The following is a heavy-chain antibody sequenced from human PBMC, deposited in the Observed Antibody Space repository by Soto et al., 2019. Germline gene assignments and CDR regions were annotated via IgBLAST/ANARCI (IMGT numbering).Heavy chain of an antibody. D-gene: IGHD6-19*01. CDR1: GFTFSSYA. CDR3: AKEIAVVGTSLYYYYYGMDV. Sequence: GGSLRLSCAASGFTFSSYAMSWVRQAPGKGLEWVSAISGSGGSTYYADSVKGRFTIPRDNSKNTLYLQMNSLRAEDTAVYYCAKEIAVVGTSLYYYYYGMDVWGQGTTVTVSS. J-gene: IGHJ6*02. CDR2: ISGSGGST. V-gene: IGHV3-23*01.